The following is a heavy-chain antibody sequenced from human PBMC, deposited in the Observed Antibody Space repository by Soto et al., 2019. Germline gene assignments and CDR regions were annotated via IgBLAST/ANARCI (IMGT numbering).Heavy chain of an antibody. CDR2: IYHSGNS. CDR1: GGSISSSDH. Sequence: PETRSFTWTVSGGSISSSDHCSCVLQPPGRGLEGIWEIYHSGNSNYNPSLKSRVTLSVDKSKNQFALNLTSVTAADTAVYYCAMRDTDTPEVYVVYWGEG. CDR3: AMRDTDTPEVYVVY. D-gene: IGHD3-10*02. V-gene: IGHV4-4*03. J-gene: IGHJ4*02.